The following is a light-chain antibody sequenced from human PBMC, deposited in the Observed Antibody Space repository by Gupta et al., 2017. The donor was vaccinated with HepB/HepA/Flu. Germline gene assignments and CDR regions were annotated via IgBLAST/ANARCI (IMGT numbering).Light chain of an antibody. Sequence: DIVMTQSPVSLPVTPGEPASISCRSSQSLLQSNGYNSLDWYLQKPGQSQQLLIYLGSNRASGVPDRFSGSGAGKYFTLKISRVEAEDVGVYYCMQTLPTHSFGGGTKVEIK. CDR1: QSLLQSNGYNS. CDR2: LGS. V-gene: IGKV2-28*01. J-gene: IGKJ4*01. CDR3: MQTLPTHS.